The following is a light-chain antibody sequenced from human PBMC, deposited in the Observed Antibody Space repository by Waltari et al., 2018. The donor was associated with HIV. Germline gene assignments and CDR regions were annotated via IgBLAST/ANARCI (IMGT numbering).Light chain of an antibody. Sequence: QSALTQPASVSGSPGQSITISFTGTSSDVGSYTFVSWYQQHPGKAPKFMIYEGTKRPSGVSNRFSGSKSGNTASLTISGLQAEDEADYHCCSYAGNNTLVFGGGTKLTVI. V-gene: IGLV2-23*01. J-gene: IGLJ3*02. CDR3: CSYAGNNTLV. CDR1: SSDVGSYTF. CDR2: EGT.